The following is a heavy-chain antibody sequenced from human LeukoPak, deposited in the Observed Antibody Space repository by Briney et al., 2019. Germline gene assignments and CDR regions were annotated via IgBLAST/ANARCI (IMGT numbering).Heavy chain of an antibody. D-gene: IGHD3-22*01. CDR3: ARDPVPYYDSSGYSLTPRGYAFDI. V-gene: IGHV1-8*01. CDR2: MNPNSGNT. CDR1: GYTFTSYD. Sequence: ASVKVSCKASGYTFTSYDINWVRQATGQGLEWMGWMNPNSGNTGYAQKFQGRVTMTRNTSISTAYMELSSLRSEDTAVYYCARDPVPYYDSSGYSLTPRGYAFDIWGQGTMVTVSS. J-gene: IGHJ3*02.